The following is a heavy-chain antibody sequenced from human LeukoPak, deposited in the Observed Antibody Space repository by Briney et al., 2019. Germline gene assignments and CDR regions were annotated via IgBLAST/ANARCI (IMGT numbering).Heavy chain of an antibody. J-gene: IGHJ6*02. CDR3: ARGEVVPAASYGMDV. CDR1: GGSISSGSYY. V-gene: IGHV4-61*02. Sequence: PSETLSHTCTVSGGSISSGSYYWSWIRQPAGKGLEWIGRIYTSGSTNYNPSLKSRVTISVDTSKNQFSLKLSSVTAADTAVYYCARGEVVPAASYGMDVWGQGTTVTVSS. CDR2: IYTSGST. D-gene: IGHD2-2*01.